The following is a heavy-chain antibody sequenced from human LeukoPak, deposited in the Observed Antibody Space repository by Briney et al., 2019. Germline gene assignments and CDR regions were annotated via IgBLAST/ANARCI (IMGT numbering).Heavy chain of an antibody. V-gene: IGHV3-7*01. Sequence: GGSLRLSCTASGFSSKYYSMSWVRQAPGKGLEWVANINQDGSEKYYVDSVKGRFTFSRDNAKNTLYLQMNSLRAEDTAVYYCARDRGSYGPDYWGQGTLVTVSS. CDR2: INQDGSEK. D-gene: IGHD1-26*01. J-gene: IGHJ4*02. CDR3: ARDRGSYGPDY. CDR1: GFSSKYYS.